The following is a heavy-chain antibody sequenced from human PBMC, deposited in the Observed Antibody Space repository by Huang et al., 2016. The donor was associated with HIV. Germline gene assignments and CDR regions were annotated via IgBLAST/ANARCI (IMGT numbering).Heavy chain of an antibody. V-gene: IGHV4-34*01. D-gene: IGHD4-17*01. J-gene: IGHJ4*02. Sequence: HVQLQQWGAGLLKPSETLSLTCAVNGGSFSAYYWTWIRQSPGKGLEWIGEINHSGTTNYNPSLKSRVTMSIDRSRRQFSLKVKSVTAADTTNYCARTLWKYGDYGYFDSWGQGALVTVSS. CDR3: ARTLWKYGDYGYFDS. CDR2: INHSGTT. CDR1: GGSFSAYY.